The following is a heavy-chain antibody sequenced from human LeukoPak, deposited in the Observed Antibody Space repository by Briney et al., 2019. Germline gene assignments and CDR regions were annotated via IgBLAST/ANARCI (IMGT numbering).Heavy chain of an antibody. Sequence: ASVKVSCTVSGYTLTELSMHWVRQAPGKGLEWMGGFYPEDGETIYAQKFQGRVTMTEDTSTDTAYMELSSLRSEDTAVYYCATDRVVRGVINGDYYYYYGMDVWGQGTAVTVSS. CDR2: FYPEDGET. CDR3: ATDRVVRGVINGDYYYYYGMDV. V-gene: IGHV1-24*01. J-gene: IGHJ6*02. D-gene: IGHD3-10*01. CDR1: GYTLTELS.